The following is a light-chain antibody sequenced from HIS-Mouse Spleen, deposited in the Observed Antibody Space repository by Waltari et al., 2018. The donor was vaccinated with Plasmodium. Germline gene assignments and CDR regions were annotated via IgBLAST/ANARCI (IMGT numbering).Light chain of an antibody. V-gene: IGKV3-11*01. CDR2: DAS. Sequence: IMLTQSQATLSSSPGERATLSCRASQSVRSYLAWYQQNPAQVPRLLIYDASNRATGIPARFSGSGSGTDFTLTISSLEPEDFAVYYCQQRSNWPRVLTFGGGTKVEIK. J-gene: IGKJ4*01. CDR3: QQRSNWPRVLT. CDR1: QSVRSY.